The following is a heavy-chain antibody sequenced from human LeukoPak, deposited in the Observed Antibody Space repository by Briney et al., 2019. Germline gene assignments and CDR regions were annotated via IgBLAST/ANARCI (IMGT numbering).Heavy chain of an antibody. D-gene: IGHD3-16*02. J-gene: IGHJ4*02. CDR1: GFTFSSYS. Sequence: GRSLRLSCAASGFTFSSYSMNWVRQAPGKGLEWVSSISSSSSYIYYADSVKGRFTISRDNAKNSLYLQMNSLRAEDTAVYYCASMGGYYDYVWGSYRSDYWGQGTLVTVSS. CDR2: ISSSSSYI. V-gene: IGHV3-21*01. CDR3: ASMGGYYDYVWGSYRSDY.